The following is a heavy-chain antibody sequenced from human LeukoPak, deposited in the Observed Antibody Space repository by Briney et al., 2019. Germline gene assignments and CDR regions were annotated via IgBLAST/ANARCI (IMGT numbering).Heavy chain of an antibody. CDR1: EGTFSSYT. CDR3: ARDRDIVVVPAAIGYWFDP. V-gene: IGHV1-69*04. D-gene: IGHD2-2*01. J-gene: IGHJ5*02. CDR2: IIPILGIA. Sequence: SVKVSCKASEGTFSSYTISWVRQAPGQGLEWMGRIIPILGIANYAQKFQGRVTITADKSTSTAYMELSSLRSEDTAVYYCARDRDIVVVPAAIGYWFDPWGQGTLVTVSS.